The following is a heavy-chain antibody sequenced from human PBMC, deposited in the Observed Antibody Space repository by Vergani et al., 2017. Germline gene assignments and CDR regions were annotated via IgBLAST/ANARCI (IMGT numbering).Heavy chain of an antibody. D-gene: IGHD6-6*01. CDR2: IYYSGST. Sequence: QLQLQESGPGLVKPSETLSLTCTVSGGSISSSSYYWGWIRQPPGKGLEWIGYIYYSGSTYYNPSLKSRVTISVDTSKNQFSLKLSSVTAADTAVYYCARGERVAARSIDAFDIWGQGTMVTVSS. CDR3: ARGERVAARSIDAFDI. J-gene: IGHJ3*02. CDR1: GGSISSSSYY. V-gene: IGHV4-39*07.